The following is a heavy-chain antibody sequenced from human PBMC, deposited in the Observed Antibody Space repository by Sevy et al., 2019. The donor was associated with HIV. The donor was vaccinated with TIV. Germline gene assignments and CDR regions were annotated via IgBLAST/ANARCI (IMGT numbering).Heavy chain of an antibody. J-gene: IGHJ4*02. V-gene: IGHV3-23*01. D-gene: IGHD3-22*01. Sequence: GGSLRLSCAASGFTFNNYGMFWVRQAPEEGLEWVSGITGGGGSTYYAASVKGRFTVSRESSRNTLYLQMNSLRVEDTAVYYCAKGNYETGTQYFDYWGQGILVTVSS. CDR1: GFTFNNYG. CDR2: ITGGGGST. CDR3: AKGNYETGTQYFDY.